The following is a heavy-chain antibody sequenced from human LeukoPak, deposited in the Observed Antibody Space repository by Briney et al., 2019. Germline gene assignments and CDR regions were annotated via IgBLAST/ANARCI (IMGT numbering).Heavy chain of an antibody. CDR1: GFTFSSYS. J-gene: IGHJ4*02. CDR2: ISSSGNYM. V-gene: IGHV3-21*01. Sequence: GGSLRLSCAASGFTFSSYSMHWVRQAPGKGLEWVSSISSSGNYMYYADSVRGRFTISRDNAKSSLYLQMNSLRAEDTAVYYCAREVYSRSRIFDYCGQGTLVTVSS. D-gene: IGHD1-26*01. CDR3: AREVYSRSRIFDY.